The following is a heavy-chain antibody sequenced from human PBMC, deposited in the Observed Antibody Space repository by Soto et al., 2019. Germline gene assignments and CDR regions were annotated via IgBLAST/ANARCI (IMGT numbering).Heavy chain of an antibody. V-gene: IGHV1-69*12. J-gene: IGHJ4*02. CDR1: GGTFSTYA. Sequence: QVQLVQSGAEVKKPESSVKVSCKAPGGTFSTYAISWVRQAPGQGLEWMGGIIPMFGTANYAQRIQDRVTINAEESTHTVYMELSSLRSEDTAVYFCASGIQLWLRRINNGYSGWGQGTLVTVSS. D-gene: IGHD5-18*01. CDR2: IIPMFGTA. CDR3: ASGIQLWLRRINNGYSG.